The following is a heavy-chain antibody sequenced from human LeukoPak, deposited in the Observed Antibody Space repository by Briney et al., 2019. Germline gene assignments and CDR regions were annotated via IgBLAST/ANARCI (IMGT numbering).Heavy chain of an antibody. CDR3: ARGKSSLGY. V-gene: IGHV3-7*01. J-gene: IGHJ4*02. CDR2: IRPDGGEK. Sequence: PGGSLRLSCVVSGFTFSNYWMSWVRQAPGKGLEWVINIRPDGGEKYFVDSVKGRFTISRDNAKNSLYLQMNSLRAEDTAVYYCARGKSSLGYWGQGTLVTVSS. D-gene: IGHD6-6*01. CDR1: GFTFSNYW.